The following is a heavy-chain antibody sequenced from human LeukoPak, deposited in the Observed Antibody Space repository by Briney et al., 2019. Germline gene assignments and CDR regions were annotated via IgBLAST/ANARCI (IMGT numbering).Heavy chain of an antibody. CDR1: GYAFRTYG. J-gene: IGHJ6*02. Sequence: ASVKVSCKASGYAFRTYGISWVRQADGQGLEWMGWISVYNDDTHYAQKFQGRLSMTTDTSRSTVYMELRSLRSDDTAVYFCARSTQLPSEYFNGMDVWGQGTTVTVSS. V-gene: IGHV1-18*01. CDR3: ARSTQLPSEYFNGMDV. D-gene: IGHD5-24*01. CDR2: ISVYNDDT.